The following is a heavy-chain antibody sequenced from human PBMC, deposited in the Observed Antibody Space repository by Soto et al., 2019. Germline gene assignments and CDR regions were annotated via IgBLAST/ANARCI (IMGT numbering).Heavy chain of an antibody. CDR3: TTDIDYGQPPY. Sequence: GGSLRLSCAASGFTFNNAWMNWVRQAPGKGLEWVGRIKSKTDGGTTDYAAPVKGRFTISRDDSKNTLYLRMNGLKTEDTAVYYCTTDIDYGQPPYWGQGTLVTVSS. J-gene: IGHJ4*02. D-gene: IGHD3-10*01. CDR1: GFTFNNAW. CDR2: IKSKTDGGTT. V-gene: IGHV3-15*07.